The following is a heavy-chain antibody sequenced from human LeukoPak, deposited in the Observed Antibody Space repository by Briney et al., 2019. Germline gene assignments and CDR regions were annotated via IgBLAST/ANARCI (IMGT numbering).Heavy chain of an antibody. D-gene: IGHD3-10*01. CDR2: IKQDGSEK. CDR3: AGCGSGSFPFYYYYGMDV. CDR1: GFTFGNYW. V-gene: IGHV3-7*01. Sequence: GGSLRLSCAASGFTFGNYWMSWVRQAPGKGLEWVANIKQDGSEKYYVDSVKGRFTISGDNAQTSLYLQMNSLRAEDTAVYYCAGCGSGSFPFYYYYGMDVWGQGTTVTVSS. J-gene: IGHJ6*02.